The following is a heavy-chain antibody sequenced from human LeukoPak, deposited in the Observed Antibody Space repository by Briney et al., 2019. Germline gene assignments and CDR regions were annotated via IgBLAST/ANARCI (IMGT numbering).Heavy chain of an antibody. J-gene: IGHJ4*02. D-gene: IGHD6-13*01. V-gene: IGHV4-39*01. CDR3: ASLQAYAARTSDY. CDR1: GGSISSSSYY. Sequence: SETLSLTCTVSGGSISSSSYYWGWVRQPPGKGLEWIGSIYYSGSTYYNPSLKSRVTISVDTSKNQFSLKLSSVTAADTAVYYCASLQAYAARTSDYWGQGTLVTVSS. CDR2: IYYSGST.